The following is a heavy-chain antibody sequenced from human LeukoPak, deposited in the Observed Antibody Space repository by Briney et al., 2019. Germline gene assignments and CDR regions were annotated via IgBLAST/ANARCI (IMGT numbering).Heavy chain of an antibody. CDR3: ASRTEGGYGGKRRNQFDY. CDR1: GGTFSSYA. D-gene: IGHD4-23*01. J-gene: IGHJ4*02. V-gene: IGHV1-69*13. CDR2: IIPIFGTA. Sequence: ASVKVSCKASGGTFSSYAISWVRQAPGQGLEWMGGIIPIFGTANYAQKFQGRVTITAAESTSTAYMELSSLRSEDTAVYYCASRTEGGYGGKRRNQFDYWGQGTLVTVSS.